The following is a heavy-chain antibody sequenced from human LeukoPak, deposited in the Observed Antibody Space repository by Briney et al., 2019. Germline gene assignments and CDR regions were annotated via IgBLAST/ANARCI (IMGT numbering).Heavy chain of an antibody. CDR1: GGSISSYY. J-gene: IGHJ4*02. V-gene: IGHV4-59*01. CDR2: IYYSGST. D-gene: IGHD3-22*01. Sequence: SETLSLTCTVSGGSISSYYWSWIRQPPGKGLEWIGYIYYSGSTNYNPSLKSRVTISVDTSKNQFSLKLSSVTAADTAVYYCARGGVPGIVVVTSYFDYWGQGTLVTVSS. CDR3: ARGGVPGIVVVTSYFDY.